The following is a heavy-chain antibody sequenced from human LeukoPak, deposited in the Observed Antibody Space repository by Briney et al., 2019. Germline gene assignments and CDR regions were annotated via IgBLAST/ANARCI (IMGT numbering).Heavy chain of an antibody. CDR2: MNQNGDQT. J-gene: IGHJ4*02. CDR3: AKGYEYYDILTGYYFFDY. CDR1: GFTFSDSW. Sequence: GGSLRLSCAGSGFTFSDSWMNWVRQAPGKGLEWVATMNQNGDQTNYADSVRGRFTISRDNAKNSLYLQMNSLRAEDTAVYYCAKGYEYYDILTGYYFFDYWGQGTLVTVSS. D-gene: IGHD3-9*01. V-gene: IGHV3-7*02.